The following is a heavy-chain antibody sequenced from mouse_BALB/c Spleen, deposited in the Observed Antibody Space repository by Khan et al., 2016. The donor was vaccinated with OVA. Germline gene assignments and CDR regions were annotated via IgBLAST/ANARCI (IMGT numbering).Heavy chain of an antibody. CDR2: INPGSGGT. CDR1: GYAFTNYL. Sequence: QVQLQQSGAELVRPGTSVKVSCKASGYAFTNYLIEWVKQRPGQGLEWIGVINPGSGGTNYNEKFKGKATLTADKSSSTAYMQLSSLTSDVSAVFCSRRGGFGGFAYWGQGTLVTVSA. V-gene: IGHV1-54*01. D-gene: IGHD3-1*01. CDR3: RRGGFGGFAY. J-gene: IGHJ3*01.